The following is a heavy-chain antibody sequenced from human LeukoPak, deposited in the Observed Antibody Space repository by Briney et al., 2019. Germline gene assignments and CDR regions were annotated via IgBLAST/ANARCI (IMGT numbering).Heavy chain of an antibody. CDR2: ISAYNGNT. V-gene: IGHV1-18*01. J-gene: IGHJ4*02. CDR1: GYTFTSYG. Sequence: ASVKVSFKASGYTFTSYGISWVRQAPGQGLEWMGWISAYNGNTNYAQKLQGRVTMPTDTSTSTAYMELRSLRSDDTAVYYCARDSCSSTSCYYFDYWGQGTLVTVSS. D-gene: IGHD2-2*01. CDR3: ARDSCSSTSCYYFDY.